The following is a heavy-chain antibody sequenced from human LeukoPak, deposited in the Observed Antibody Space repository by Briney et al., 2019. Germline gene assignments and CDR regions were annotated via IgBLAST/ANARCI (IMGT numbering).Heavy chain of an antibody. V-gene: IGHV4-59*08. CDR1: GGSMINYF. D-gene: IGHD6-13*01. CDR3: ARYDSSWYALDY. J-gene: IGHJ4*02. CDR2: IYYSGST. Sequence: KPSETLSLTCTVSGGSMINYFWFWIRQPPGKGLEWIGFIYYSGSTSYNPSLMSRVTISVDTSKDQFSLSLASVTAADTAVYYCARYDSSWYALDYWGQGTLVTVSS.